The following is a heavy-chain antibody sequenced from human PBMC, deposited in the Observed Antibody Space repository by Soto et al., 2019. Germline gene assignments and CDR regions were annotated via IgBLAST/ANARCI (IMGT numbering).Heavy chain of an antibody. D-gene: IGHD1-1*01. CDR2: ISSSGSYV. Sequence: EVQLVESGGGRVESGGSLRLSCVASGFTLSTHAMVWVRQAPGKGLEWVSSISSSGSYVYYEDSVEGRFTISRDDARNSVYLQMNSLRVEDTAVYFCARDGNYHEFWGQGTLVTVSS. J-gene: IGHJ4*02. CDR3: ARDGNYHEF. V-gene: IGHV3-21*01. CDR1: GFTLSTHA.